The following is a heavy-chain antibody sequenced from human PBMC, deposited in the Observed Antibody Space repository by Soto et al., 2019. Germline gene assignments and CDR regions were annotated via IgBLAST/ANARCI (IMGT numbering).Heavy chain of an antibody. CDR1: GGSISSRIW. J-gene: IGHJ2*01. V-gene: IGHV4-4*02. CDR3: ARPGDNGDRRVWYFDL. CDR2: IYHSGTT. Sequence: QVQLQESGPGLVKPSGTLSLTCAVSGGSISSRIWWNWVRQPPGKGLEWIGEIYHSGTTNYSPSLTSRVTISVDKSKNQFSLKLNSVTAADTAVYYCARPGDNGDRRVWYFDLWGRGTQVTVSS. D-gene: IGHD4-17*01.